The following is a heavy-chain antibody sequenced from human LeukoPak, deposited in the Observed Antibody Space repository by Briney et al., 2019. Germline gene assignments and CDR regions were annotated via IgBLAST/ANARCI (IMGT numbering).Heavy chain of an antibody. V-gene: IGHV1-8*03. Sequence: ASVKVSCKASGYTFTSYDINWVRQATGQGPEWMGWMNPNSGNTGCAQKFQGRVTITRNTSISTAYMELSSLRSEDTAVYYCARGIRQQLVRQVSYYYMDVWGKGTTVTVSS. CDR3: ARGIRQQLVRQVSYYYMDV. CDR1: GYTFTSYD. D-gene: IGHD6-13*01. J-gene: IGHJ6*03. CDR2: MNPNSGNT.